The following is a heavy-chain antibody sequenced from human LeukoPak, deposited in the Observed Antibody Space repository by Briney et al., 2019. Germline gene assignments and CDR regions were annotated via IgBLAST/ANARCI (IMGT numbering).Heavy chain of an antibody. CDR3: TRVSYSSGWYRGIDY. CDR2: INHSGST. D-gene: IGHD6-19*01. CDR1: GGSFSGYY. Sequence: SETLSLTCAVYGGSFSGYYWSWIRQPPGKGLEWIGEINHSGSTNYNPSLKSRVTISADTSKNQFSLKLSSVTAADTAVYYCTRVSYSSGWYRGIDYWGQGTLVTVSS. J-gene: IGHJ4*02. V-gene: IGHV4-34*01.